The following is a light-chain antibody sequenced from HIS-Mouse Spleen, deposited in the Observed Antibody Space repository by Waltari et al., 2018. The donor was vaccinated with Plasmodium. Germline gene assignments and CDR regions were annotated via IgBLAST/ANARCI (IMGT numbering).Light chain of an antibody. CDR2: PDS. CDR3: QAWDSSTVV. CDR1: KSGDKY. J-gene: IGLJ2*01. Sequence: SYELTQPPSVSVSPGQTASITCTGDKSGDKYACWYQQKPGQSPVLVIYPDSKRPSGIPERFSGSNSGNTATLTISGTQAMDEADYYCQAWDSSTVVFGGGTKLTVL. V-gene: IGLV3-1*01.